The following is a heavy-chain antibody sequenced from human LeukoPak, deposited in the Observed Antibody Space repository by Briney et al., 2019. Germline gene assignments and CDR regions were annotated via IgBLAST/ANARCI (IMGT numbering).Heavy chain of an antibody. CDR2: IFYTGYT. Sequence: SETLSHTCTVSGDSITSSYWTSMRPPPGKGLEWMGYIFYTGYTNYNPSLTSRVTISMDISKNQMSLHLNSVTTADTAVYDCARAPFGSADHWGPGAQVTVSS. D-gene: IGHD3-16*01. J-gene: IGHJ4*01. V-gene: IGHV4-59*13. CDR1: GDSITSSY. CDR3: ARAPFGSADH.